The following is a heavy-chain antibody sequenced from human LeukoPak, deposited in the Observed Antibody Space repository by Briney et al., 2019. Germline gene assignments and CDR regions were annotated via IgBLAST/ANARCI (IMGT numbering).Heavy chain of an antibody. J-gene: IGHJ4*02. D-gene: IGHD1-26*01. Sequence: SGPTLVNPPQPLTLTCTFSGFSLSTSGVGVGWIRQPPGKALEWLALLYWSDDKRYSPSLKSRLTITKDTSKNQVVLTMTNMDPVDTATYYCAHVSYSGSYYGFDYWGQGALVTVSS. V-gene: IGHV2-5*01. CDR1: GFSLSTSGVG. CDR3: AHVSYSGSYYGFDY. CDR2: LYWSDDK.